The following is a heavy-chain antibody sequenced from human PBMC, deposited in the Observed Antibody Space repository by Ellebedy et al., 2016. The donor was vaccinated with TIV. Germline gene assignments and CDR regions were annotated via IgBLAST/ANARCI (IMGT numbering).Heavy chain of an antibody. Sequence: ASVKVSCKASGYTFTSYGISWVRQAPGQGLEWMGWISAYNGNTNYAQKLQGRVTMTTDTSTSTAYMELRSLRSEDTAMYYCASTIFGALDYWGQGTLVTVSS. D-gene: IGHD3-9*01. J-gene: IGHJ4*02. CDR2: ISAYNGNT. CDR3: ASTIFGALDY. CDR1: GYTFTSYG. V-gene: IGHV1-18*01.